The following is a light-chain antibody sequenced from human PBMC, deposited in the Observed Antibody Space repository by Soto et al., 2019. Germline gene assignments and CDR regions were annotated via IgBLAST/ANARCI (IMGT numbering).Light chain of an antibody. CDR1: QTVSRRY. V-gene: IGKV3-20*01. CDR2: AAS. CDR3: QQYGSSPPLT. Sequence: EVVLTQSPGTLSLSPGERASLSCRASQTVSRRYLAWYQQKPGQAPRLLIKAASNRTTGTPDRFSGSGSGTEFALTINRLEPEDFAVYYCQQYGSSPPLTFGQGTKVEIK. J-gene: IGKJ1*01.